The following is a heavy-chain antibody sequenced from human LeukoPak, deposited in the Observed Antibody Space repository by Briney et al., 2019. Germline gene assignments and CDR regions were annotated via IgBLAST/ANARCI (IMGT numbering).Heavy chain of an antibody. CDR2: ISYDGSNK. Sequence: GGSLRLSCAASGFTFSSYAMHWVRQAPGKGLEWVAVISYDGSNKYYGDSVRGRFTISRDNSKNTLYLQMNTLRVDDTAVYYCARDLQGREDAAVGDYWGQGTRVIVSS. CDR3: ARDLQGREDAAVGDY. CDR1: GFTFSSYA. D-gene: IGHD6-19*01. J-gene: IGHJ4*02. V-gene: IGHV3-30-3*01.